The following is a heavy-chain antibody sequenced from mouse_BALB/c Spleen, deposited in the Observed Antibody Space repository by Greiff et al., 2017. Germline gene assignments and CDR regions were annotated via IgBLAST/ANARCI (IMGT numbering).Heavy chain of an antibody. CDR1: GFTFSSYT. D-gene: IGHD2-14*01. CDR2: ISNGGGST. Sequence: DVKLVESGGGLVQPGGSLKLSCAASGFTFSSYTMSWVRQTPEKRLEWVAYISNGGGSTYYPDTVKGRFTISRDNAKNTLYLQMSSLKSEDTAMYYCARRNRYEAMDYWGQGTSVTVSS. CDR3: ARRNRYEAMDY. J-gene: IGHJ4*01. V-gene: IGHV5-12-2*01.